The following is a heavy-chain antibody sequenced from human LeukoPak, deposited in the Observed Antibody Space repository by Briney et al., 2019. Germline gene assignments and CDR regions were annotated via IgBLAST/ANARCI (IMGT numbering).Heavy chain of an antibody. CDR2: VSYDGSNK. CDR3: ATIVDRRSGELYRIDY. Sequence: PGRSLRLSCAASGFTFSNYAMHWVRQAPGKGLEWVAVVSYDGSNKYYADSVKGRFTISRDNSKNTLYLQMNSLRAEDAAVYYCATIVDRRSGELYRIDYWGQGTLATVSS. J-gene: IGHJ4*02. CDR1: GFTFSNYA. V-gene: IGHV3-30-3*01. D-gene: IGHD1-26*01.